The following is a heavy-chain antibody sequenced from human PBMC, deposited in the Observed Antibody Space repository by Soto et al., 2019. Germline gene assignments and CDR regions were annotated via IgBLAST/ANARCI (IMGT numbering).Heavy chain of an antibody. Sequence: QVQLVQSRAEVKKPGASVKVSCEASGYSFIDYYIHWVRQAPGQGFEWMGRISPESAGTDYAKEFEDRVTLTWDTSLNTAYMELSSLKSDDTAVYYCARPPGYISDWYYFDLWGQGTRVTVSS. V-gene: IGHV1-2*02. J-gene: IGHJ4*02. CDR3: ARPPGYISDWYYFDL. CDR2: ISPESAGT. CDR1: GYSFIDYY. D-gene: IGHD3-9*01.